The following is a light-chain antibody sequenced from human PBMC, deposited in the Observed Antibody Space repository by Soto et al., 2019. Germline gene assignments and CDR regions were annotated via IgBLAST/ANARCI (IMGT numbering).Light chain of an antibody. J-gene: IGKJ1*01. CDR3: QHYNSYSEA. CDR2: GVS. CDR1: QGISGY. Sequence: IQLTQSPSSLSASVGDGVTITCRASQGISGYLAWYQLKPGKAPKLMIYGVSTLQSGVPSRFSSSGSGTDFTLTISSLQPEDVAAYYCQHYNSYSEAFGQGTKVDIK. V-gene: IGKV1-9*01.